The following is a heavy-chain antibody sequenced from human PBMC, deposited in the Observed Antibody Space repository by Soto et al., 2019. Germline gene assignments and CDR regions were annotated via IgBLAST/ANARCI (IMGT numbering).Heavy chain of an antibody. V-gene: IGHV3-30-3*01. D-gene: IGHD3-10*01. CDR1: GFTFSSYA. CDR3: ARGSHQLWFGDWLGDY. CDR2: ISYDGSNK. Sequence: QVQLVESGGGVVKPGRSLRLSCAASGFTFSSYAMHWVRQAPGKGLEWVAVISYDGSNKYYADSVKGRFTISRDNSKNTLYLQMNSLRAEDTAVYYCARGSHQLWFGDWLGDYWGQGTLVTVSS. J-gene: IGHJ4*02.